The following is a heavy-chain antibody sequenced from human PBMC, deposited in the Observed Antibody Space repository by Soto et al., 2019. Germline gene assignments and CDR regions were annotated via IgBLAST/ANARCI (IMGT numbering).Heavy chain of an antibody. Sequence: EVQLLESGGGLVQPGGSLRLSCADSGFTFSSYAVSWVRQAPGKGLEWVSSISDTGVGTYYGDSVKGRFTISRDNSKNTLYLPMNSLSGEDTAVYYCAKTVTATAFDYWGQGTLVTVSS. V-gene: IGHV3-23*01. CDR2: ISDTGVGT. CDR3: AKTVTATAFDY. D-gene: IGHD2-21*02. CDR1: GFTFSSYA. J-gene: IGHJ4*02.